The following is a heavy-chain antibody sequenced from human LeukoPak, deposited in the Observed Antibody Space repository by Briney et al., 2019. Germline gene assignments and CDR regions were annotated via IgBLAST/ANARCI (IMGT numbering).Heavy chain of an antibody. Sequence: SETLSLTCTVSGGSISSYYWSWIRQPPGKGLEWIGYIYYSGSTNYNPSLKSRVTISVDTSKNQFSLKLSSVTAADTAVYYCAKGRYSSGWYRLDYWGQGTLVTVSS. CDR3: AKGRYSSGWYRLDY. V-gene: IGHV4-59*08. CDR1: GGSISSYY. D-gene: IGHD6-19*01. CDR2: IYYSGST. J-gene: IGHJ4*02.